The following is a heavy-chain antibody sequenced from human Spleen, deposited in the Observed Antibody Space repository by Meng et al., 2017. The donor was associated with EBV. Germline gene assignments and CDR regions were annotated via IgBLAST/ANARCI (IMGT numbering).Heavy chain of an antibody. J-gene: IGHJ2*01. D-gene: IGHD4-23*01. V-gene: IGHV7-4-1*02. Sequence: QGPLLTSGVEVKKPGAPVKVSCKTSGYSFSKYTLNWVRQAPGQGLEWLGRLNTNTGNPTYAQAFTGRFVLSLDTSVNTAYLEISSLEAEDTAVYYCARENDYGGNFWYFDLWGRGTLVTVSS. CDR1: GYSFSKYT. CDR2: LNTNTGNP. CDR3: ARENDYGGNFWYFDL.